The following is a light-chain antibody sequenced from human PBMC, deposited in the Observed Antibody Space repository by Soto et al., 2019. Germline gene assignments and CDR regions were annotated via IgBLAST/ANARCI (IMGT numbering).Light chain of an antibody. CDR3: CSYAGSSTYVV. CDR2: EGS. V-gene: IGLV2-23*01. J-gene: IGLJ2*01. CDR1: SRDVGSYNL. Sequence: QSALTQPASVSGSPGQSITISCTGTSRDVGSYNLVSWYQLHPGKAPKLMIYEGSKRPSGVSNRFPGSKSGNTASLTISGLQAEDKADYYCCSYAGSSTYVVFGGGTKLTVL.